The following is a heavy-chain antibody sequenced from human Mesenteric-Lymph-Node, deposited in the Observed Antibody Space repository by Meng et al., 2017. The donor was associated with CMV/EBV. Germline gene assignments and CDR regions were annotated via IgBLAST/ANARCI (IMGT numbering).Heavy chain of an antibody. CDR3: VRDWGAVAGTPATQFDY. V-gene: IGHV3-30-3*01. CDR2: ISYDGSIK. J-gene: IGHJ4*02. CDR1: FTFNNFA. Sequence: FTFNNFALHWVRQAPGKGLEWVAVISYDGSIKYYADSVKGRFTISRDNSENILYLQMNRLRPDDTAVYYCVRDWGAVAGTPATQFDYWGQGTLVTVSS. D-gene: IGHD6-19*01.